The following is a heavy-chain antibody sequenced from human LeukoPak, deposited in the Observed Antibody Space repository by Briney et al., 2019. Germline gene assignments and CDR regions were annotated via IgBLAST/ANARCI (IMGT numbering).Heavy chain of an antibody. CDR2: VYSSGST. CDR3: ARMAVVVPAAMFGYYYYYGMDV. V-gene: IGHV4-59*01. D-gene: IGHD2-2*01. CDR1: GGSISRYY. J-gene: IGHJ6*02. Sequence: PSETLSLTCTVSGGSISRYYWTWLRQPPGKGLEWIGYVYSSGSTDYNPSLKSRVTISVDTSKNQFSLKLSSVTAADTAVYYCARMAVVVPAAMFGYYYYYGMDVWGQGTTVTVSS.